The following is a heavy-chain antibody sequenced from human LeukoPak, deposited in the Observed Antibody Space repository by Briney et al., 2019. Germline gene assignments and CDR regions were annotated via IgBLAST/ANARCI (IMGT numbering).Heavy chain of an antibody. J-gene: IGHJ4*02. V-gene: IGHV3-23*01. D-gene: IGHD3-3*01. CDR3: AKDPYSDFWSGYYFFDY. CDR2: VSGSGGFT. CDR1: GFTFAKYA. Sequence: PGGSLRLSCAASGFTFAKYAMSWVRQAPGKGLEWVSGVSGSGGFTYYADSVKGRFTISRDNSKNILYMQMSSLRAEDTALYYCAKDPYSDFWSGYYFFDYWGQGTLATVSS.